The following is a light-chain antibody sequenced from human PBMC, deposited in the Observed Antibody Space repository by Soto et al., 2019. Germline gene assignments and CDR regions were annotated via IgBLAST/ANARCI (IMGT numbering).Light chain of an antibody. Sequence: QLVLTQSPSASASLGASVKLTCIVNSGHNNYGFAWHQQQPDKGPRFLMKLTSEGSLTRGDGIPDRFSGSISGAEHYLTITSLQSEDEADYYCQTWDNGVGVFGGGTKLTVL. V-gene: IGLV4-69*01. CDR3: QTWDNGVGV. CDR1: SGHNNYG. CDR2: LTSEGSL. J-gene: IGLJ3*02.